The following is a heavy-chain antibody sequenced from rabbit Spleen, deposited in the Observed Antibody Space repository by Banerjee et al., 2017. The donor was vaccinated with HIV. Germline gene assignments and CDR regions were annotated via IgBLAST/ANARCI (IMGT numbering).Heavy chain of an antibody. Sequence: QSLEESGGDLVKPGASLTLTCIASGVSFSGNSYMCWVRQAPGKGLEWISCIAGSSSGFTYYATWAKGRFTISKTSSTTVTLQMTSLTVADTATYFCASGDYADYGYSLWGPGTLVTVS. J-gene: IGHJ4*01. CDR3: ASGDYADYGYSL. CDR1: GVSFSGNSY. CDR2: IAGSSSGFT. D-gene: IGHD6-1*01. V-gene: IGHV1S40*01.